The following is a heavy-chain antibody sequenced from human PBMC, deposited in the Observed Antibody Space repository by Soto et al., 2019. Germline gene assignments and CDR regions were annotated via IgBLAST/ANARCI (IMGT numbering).Heavy chain of an antibody. CDR1: GGSFSGYY. D-gene: IGHD3-3*01. CDR3: ARGRDYDFWSGYFYFDY. J-gene: IGHJ4*02. V-gene: IGHV4-34*01. Sequence: SETLSLTCAVYGGSFSGYYWSWIRQPPGKGLEWIGEINHSGSTNYNPSLKSRVTISVDTSKNQFSLKLSSVTAADTAVYYCARGRDYDFWSGYFYFDYWGQGTLVTVSS. CDR2: INHSGST.